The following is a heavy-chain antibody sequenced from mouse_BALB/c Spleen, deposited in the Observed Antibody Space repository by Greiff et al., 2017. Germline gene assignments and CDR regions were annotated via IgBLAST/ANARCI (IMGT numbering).Heavy chain of an antibody. J-gene: IGHJ2*01. Sequence: VQLVESGPGLVQPSQSLSITCTVSGFSLTSYGVHWVRQSPGKGLEWLGVIWSGGSTDYNAAFISRLSISKDNSKSQVFFKMNSLQANDTAIYYCARNLDDYDGYFDYWGQGTTLTVSS. CDR1: GFSLTSYG. D-gene: IGHD2-4*01. CDR2: IWSGGST. V-gene: IGHV2-2*02. CDR3: ARNLDDYDGYFDY.